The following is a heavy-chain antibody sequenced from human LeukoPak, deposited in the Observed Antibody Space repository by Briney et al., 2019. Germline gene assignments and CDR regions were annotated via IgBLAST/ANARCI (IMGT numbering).Heavy chain of an antibody. D-gene: IGHD3-10*01. J-gene: IGHJ3*02. CDR2: ISSSGSTI. V-gene: IGHV3-11*04. Sequence: GGSLRLSCAASGFTFSDYYMSWIRQAPGKGLEWVSYISSSGSTIYYADSVKGRLTISRDNAKNSLYLQMNSLRAEDTAVYYCARKNIEVRGVKFALDAFDIWGQGTMVTVSS. CDR1: GFTFSDYY. CDR3: ARKNIEVRGVKFALDAFDI.